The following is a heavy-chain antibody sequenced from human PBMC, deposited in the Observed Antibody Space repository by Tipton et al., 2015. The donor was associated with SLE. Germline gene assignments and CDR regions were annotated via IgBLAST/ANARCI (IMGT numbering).Heavy chain of an antibody. CDR3: ARDRSGTRDAFDI. CDR1: GGTFSSYA. CDR2: IIPIFGTA. J-gene: IGHJ3*02. D-gene: IGHD1-26*01. Sequence: QLVQSGPEVKKPGSSVKVSCKASGGTFSSYAISWVRQAPGQGLEWMGGIIPIFGTANYAQKFQGRVTITADESTSTAYMELISLRSEDKAVYYCARDRSGTRDAFDIWGQGTMVTVSS. V-gene: IGHV1-69*01.